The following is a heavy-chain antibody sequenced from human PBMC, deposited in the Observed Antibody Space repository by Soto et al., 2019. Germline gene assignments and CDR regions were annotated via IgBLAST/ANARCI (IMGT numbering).Heavy chain of an antibody. CDR2: IYYSGST. J-gene: IGHJ6*02. D-gene: IGHD3-10*01. CDR3: ARSPNYYYYGFDV. CDR1: GGSVSSGDYF. Sequence: PSETLSVTCTVSGGSVSSGDYFWSWLRQSPGKRLEWIAYIYYSGSTNYNPSLKSRATISVDTSKSQVSLTLTSMTAADAALYYCARSPNYYYYGFDVWGQGTAVTVSS. V-gene: IGHV4-61*08.